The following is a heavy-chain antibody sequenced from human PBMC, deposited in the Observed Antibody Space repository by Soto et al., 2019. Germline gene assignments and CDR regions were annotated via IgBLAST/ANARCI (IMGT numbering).Heavy chain of an antibody. CDR1: GGTFSSYT. J-gene: IGHJ3*02. V-gene: IGHV1-69*02. D-gene: IGHD3-10*01. CDR2: IIPILGIA. CDR3: ARVRVYGSGSAAFDI. Sequence: QVQLVQSGAEVKKPGSSEKVSCKASGGTFSSYTISWVRQAPGQGLEWMGRIIPILGIANYAQKFQGRVTITADKSTSTAYMELSSLRSEDTAVYYCARVRVYGSGSAAFDIWDQGTMVTVSS.